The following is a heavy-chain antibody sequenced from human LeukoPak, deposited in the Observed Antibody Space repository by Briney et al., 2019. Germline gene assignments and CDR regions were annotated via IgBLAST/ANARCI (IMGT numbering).Heavy chain of an antibody. Sequence: SQTLSLTCAISGDRVSSNSAAWNWIRQSPSRGLDWLGRTYRRSKGSNDYAPSVKSRIIINPDTSKNQFSLQLNSVTPEDTAVYYCARLHCTTSCYVDYWGQGTLVTVSS. J-gene: IGHJ4*02. D-gene: IGHD2-2*01. CDR1: GDRVSSNSAA. CDR2: TYRRSKGSN. CDR3: ARLHCTTSCYVDY. V-gene: IGHV6-1*01.